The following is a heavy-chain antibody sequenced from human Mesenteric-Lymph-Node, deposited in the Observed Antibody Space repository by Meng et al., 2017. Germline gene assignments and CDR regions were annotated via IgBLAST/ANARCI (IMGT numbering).Heavy chain of an antibody. CDR3: ARDRTTGRYFDY. Sequence: GQLQEAGPGLVKPSQTLSLTCTVSGGSISNGDYYWSWIRQPPGKGLEWIGYIYYSGSTYYNPSLKSRVTISVDTSKNQFSLKLSSVTAADTAVYYCARDRTTGRYFDYWGQGTLVTVSS. V-gene: IGHV4-30-4*01. D-gene: IGHD4-11*01. J-gene: IGHJ4*02. CDR2: IYYSGST. CDR1: GGSISNGDYY.